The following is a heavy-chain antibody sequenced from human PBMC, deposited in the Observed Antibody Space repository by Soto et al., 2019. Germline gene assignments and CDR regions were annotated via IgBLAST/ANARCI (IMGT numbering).Heavy chain of an antibody. Sequence: QVQLVQSGAEVKKPGASVKVSCKASGYTFTSYAMHWVRQAPGQRLEWMGWINAGNGNTKYSQKFQGRVTITRDTSASTDYMDLSSLRSEDTAVYYCARGGLALMDVWGQGTTVTVSS. D-gene: IGHD3-16*01. J-gene: IGHJ6*02. V-gene: IGHV1-3*01. CDR3: ARGGLALMDV. CDR2: INAGNGNT. CDR1: GYTFTSYA.